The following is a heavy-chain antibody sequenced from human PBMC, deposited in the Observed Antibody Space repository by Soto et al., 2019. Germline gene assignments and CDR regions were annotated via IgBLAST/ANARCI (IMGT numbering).Heavy chain of an antibody. CDR3: ARVVVVAASENWFDP. D-gene: IGHD2-15*01. V-gene: IGHV4-31*03. J-gene: IGHJ5*02. CDR2: IYYSGST. CDR1: GGSISSGGYY. Sequence: SETLSLTCTVSGGSISSGGYYWSWIRQHPGKGLEWIGYIYYSGSTYYNPSLKSRVTISVDTSKNQFSLKLSSVTAADTAVYYCARVVVVAASENWFDPWGQGTLVTVSS.